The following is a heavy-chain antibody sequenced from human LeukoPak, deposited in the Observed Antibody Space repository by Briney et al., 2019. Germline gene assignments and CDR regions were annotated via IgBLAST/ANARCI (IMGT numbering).Heavy chain of an antibody. CDR1: GFNFSNYW. CDR3: ARALSHCLDY. Sequence: GGSLRLSCVVSGFNFSNYWMNWVRQAPGKGLEWVTNIKHDGSEKYYVDSVKGRFSISRDNAKKSLYLQMNSLRAEDTAVYYCARALSHCLDYWGQGTLVTVPS. D-gene: IGHD3-16*01. CDR2: IKHDGSEK. J-gene: IGHJ4*02. V-gene: IGHV3-7*01.